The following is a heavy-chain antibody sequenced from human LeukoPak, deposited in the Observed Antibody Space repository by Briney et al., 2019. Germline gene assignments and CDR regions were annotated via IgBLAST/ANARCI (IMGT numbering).Heavy chain of an antibody. V-gene: IGHV3-66*01. D-gene: IGHD3-10*01. CDR1: GFTVSSNY. Sequence: GGSLRLSCAASGFTVSSNYMSWVRQAPGKGLEWVSVIYSGGSTYYADSVKGRFTISRDNSKNTLYLQMNSLRAEDTAVYYCARDPVYGSGVYYYGMDVWGQGTTVTVSS. CDR3: ARDPVYGSGVYYYGMDV. J-gene: IGHJ6*02. CDR2: IYSGGST.